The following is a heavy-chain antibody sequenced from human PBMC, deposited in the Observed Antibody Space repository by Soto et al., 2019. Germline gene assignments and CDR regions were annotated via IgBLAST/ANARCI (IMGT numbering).Heavy chain of an antibody. Sequence: VHLVQSGGGVVQSGRSLRLSCAGSGFTFRTYTMNWVRQAPGKGLEWVSGIRGFSPYTFYAESVKGRFTISRDNVKNSLYLQMNSLRAEDTAVYYCARDRGYDAHDYYYNAMDVWGQGTTVTVSS. V-gene: IGHV3-21*01. CDR3: ARDRGYDAHDYYYNAMDV. D-gene: IGHD3-10*01. J-gene: IGHJ6*02. CDR1: GFTFRTYT. CDR2: IRGFSPYT.